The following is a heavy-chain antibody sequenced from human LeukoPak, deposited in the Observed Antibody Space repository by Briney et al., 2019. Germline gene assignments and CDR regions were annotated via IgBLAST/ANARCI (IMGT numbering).Heavy chain of an antibody. V-gene: IGHV1-46*01. CDR3: ARDGVVVVVPAAPGDDAFDI. CDR1: GYTFTSYY. J-gene: IGHJ3*02. CDR2: INPSGGST. Sequence: ASVKVSCKASGYTFTSYYMHWVRQAPGQGLEWMGIINPSGGSTSYAQKFQGRVTMTRDTSTSTVYMELSSLRSEDTAVYYCARDGVVVVVPAAPGDDAFDIWGQGTMVTVSS. D-gene: IGHD2-2*01.